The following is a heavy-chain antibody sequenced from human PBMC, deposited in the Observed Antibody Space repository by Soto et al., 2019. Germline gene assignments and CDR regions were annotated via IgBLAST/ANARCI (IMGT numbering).Heavy chain of an antibody. CDR2: ISGSGDNT. D-gene: IGHD6-19*01. V-gene: IGHV3-23*01. Sequence: GGSLRLSCAASGFTFSNYVMSWVRQAPGKGLEWVSSISGSGDNTYYADSVKGRFTISRDNSKNTLYLQMNSLRAEDTAVYYCAKGDSSGWYFYSFDPRGQGTLVTVSS. CDR3: AKGDSSGWYFYSFDP. J-gene: IGHJ5*02. CDR1: GFTFSNYV.